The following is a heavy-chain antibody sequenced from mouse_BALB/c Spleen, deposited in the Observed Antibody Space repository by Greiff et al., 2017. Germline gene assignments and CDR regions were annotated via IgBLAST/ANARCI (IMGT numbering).Heavy chain of an antibody. J-gene: IGHJ3*01. CDR3: ARSALFAY. D-gene: IGHD6-1*01. Sequence: VQLQQPGAELVKPGASVKLSCKASGYTFTSYWMHWVKQRPGQGLEWIGEIDPSDSYTNYNQKFKGKATLTVDKSSSTAYMQLSSLTSEDSAVYYCARSALFAYWGQGTLVTVSA. CDR2: IDPSDSYT. CDR1: GYTFTSYW. V-gene: IGHV1-69*02.